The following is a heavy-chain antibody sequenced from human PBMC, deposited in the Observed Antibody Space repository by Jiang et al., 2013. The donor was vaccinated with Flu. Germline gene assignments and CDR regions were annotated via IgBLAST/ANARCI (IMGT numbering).Heavy chain of an antibody. CDR3: AIIVVVPAAPYYYYGMDV. V-gene: IGHV1-69*01. Sequence: SGAEVKKPGSSVKVSCKASGGTFSSYAISWVRQAPGQGLEWMGGIIPIFGTANYAQKFQGRVTITADESTSTAYMELSSLRSEDTAVYYCAIIVVVPAAPYYYYGMDVWGQGTTVTVSS. J-gene: IGHJ6*02. CDR2: IIPIFGTA. CDR1: GGTFSSYA. D-gene: IGHD2-2*01.